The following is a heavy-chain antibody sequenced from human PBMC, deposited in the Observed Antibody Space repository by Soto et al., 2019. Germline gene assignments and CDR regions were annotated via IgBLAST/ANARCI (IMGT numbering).Heavy chain of an antibody. CDR3: AGNSHKVY. D-gene: IGHD1-26*01. J-gene: IGHJ4*02. Sequence: EVQLVESGGGLVQPGGSLRLSCAASGFTVSNNYMSWDRQAPGKGLEWVSLIYSAGSTYYADSVKGRFTISRDNSKNTLYLQMTSLKAEDTGVYYCAGNSHKVYWGQGTLVTLSS. V-gene: IGHV3-66*01. CDR2: IYSAGST. CDR1: GFTVSNNY.